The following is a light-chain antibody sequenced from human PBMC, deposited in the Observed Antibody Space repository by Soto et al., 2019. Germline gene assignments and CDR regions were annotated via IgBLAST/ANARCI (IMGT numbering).Light chain of an antibody. V-gene: IGKV4-1*01. CDR2: WAS. Sequence: DIGMTQSPESRAVSLGERATSNCKSSQSVLYSSDNQKHLDWYQPTQGTPPKXXIYWASPRESGVPDLFSGSGAGTDFTLTISSLKDEDVVVACCQQYYTTPLTFGGGTKVDI. CDR1: QSVLYSSDNQKH. CDR3: QQYYTTPLT. J-gene: IGKJ4*01.